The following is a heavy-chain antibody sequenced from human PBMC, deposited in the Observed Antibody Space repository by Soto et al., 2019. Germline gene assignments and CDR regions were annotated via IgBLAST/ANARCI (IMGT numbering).Heavy chain of an antibody. Sequence: SETLSLTCAVYGGSFSGYYWAWIRQPPGKGLEWIGSIFYSGSTYYNPSLKSRVTMSVDTSQNQFSLRLSSVTAADTAVYYCAGRTSLASVEIFSGGLSGYNWVDPWGRGTLVTVSS. J-gene: IGHJ5*01. CDR3: AGRTSLASVEIFSGGLSGYNWVDP. D-gene: IGHD3-3*01. CDR1: GGSFSGYY. CDR2: IFYSGST. V-gene: IGHV4-34*12.